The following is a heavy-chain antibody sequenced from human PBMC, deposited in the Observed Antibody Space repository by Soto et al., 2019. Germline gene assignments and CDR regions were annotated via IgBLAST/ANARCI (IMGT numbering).Heavy chain of an antibody. V-gene: IGHV3-30*03. Sequence: GGSMRLSCAASGFTFSTYAIHWVRNDPGKGLEWVAGISDDGSGEYYTDSVKGRFTISRDNSKNMVYLQMNSLRAEDTAVYYFASDVGFGPGVTLKWLAPWGKGTLVTVSS. CDR1: GFTFSTYA. D-gene: IGHD3-10*01. CDR2: ISDDGSGE. CDR3: ASDVGFGPGVTLKWLAP. J-gene: IGHJ5*02.